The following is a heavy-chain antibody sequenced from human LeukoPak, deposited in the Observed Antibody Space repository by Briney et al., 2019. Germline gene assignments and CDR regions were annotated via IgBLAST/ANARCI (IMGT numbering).Heavy chain of an antibody. CDR3: ARGPGIAAAYNWFDP. CDR2: IYTSGST. Sequence: SETLSLTCTVSGGSISSYYWSWIRQPAGKGLEWIGRIYTSGSTNYNPFLKSRVTMSVDTSKNQFSLKLSSVTAADTAVYYCARGPGIAAAYNWFDPWGQGTLVTVSS. J-gene: IGHJ5*02. D-gene: IGHD6-13*01. V-gene: IGHV4-4*07. CDR1: GGSISSYY.